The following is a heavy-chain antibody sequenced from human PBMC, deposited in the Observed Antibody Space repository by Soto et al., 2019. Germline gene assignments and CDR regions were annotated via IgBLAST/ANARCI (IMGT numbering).Heavy chain of an antibody. CDR2: IIPIFGTA. V-gene: IGHV1-69*01. Sequence: QVQLVQSGAEVQKPGSSVKVSCKASGGTFSSYAISWVRQAPGQGLEWMGGIIPIFGTANYAQKFQGRVTITADESTSTAYMELSSLRSEDTAVYYCARDKDCSGGSCYSRYYYGMDVWGQGTTVTVSS. CDR1: GGTFSSYA. CDR3: ARDKDCSGGSCYSRYYYGMDV. J-gene: IGHJ6*02. D-gene: IGHD2-15*01.